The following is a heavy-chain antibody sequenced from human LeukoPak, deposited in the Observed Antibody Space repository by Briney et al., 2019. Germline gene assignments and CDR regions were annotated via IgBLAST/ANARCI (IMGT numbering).Heavy chain of an antibody. CDR1: GFTFSSYG. D-gene: IGHD6-13*01. CDR2: IWCDGSNK. Sequence: GGSLRLSCAASGFTFSSYGMHWVRQAPGKGLEWVAVIWCDGSNKYYADSVKGRFTISRDNSKNTLYLQMNSLRAEDTAVYYCARERGIAAAAAFDYWGQGTLVTVSS. V-gene: IGHV3-33*01. J-gene: IGHJ4*02. CDR3: ARERGIAAAAAFDY.